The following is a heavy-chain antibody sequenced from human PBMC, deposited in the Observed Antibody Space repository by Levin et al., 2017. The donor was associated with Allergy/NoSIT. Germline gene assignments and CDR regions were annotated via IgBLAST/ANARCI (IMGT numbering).Heavy chain of an antibody. V-gene: IGHV1-2*06. CDR3: ANIVATIGKGGDY. D-gene: IGHD5-12*01. CDR1: GYTFTGYY. CDR2: INPNSGGT. J-gene: IGHJ4*02. Sequence: ASVKVSCKASGYTFTGYYMHWVRQAPGQGLEWMGRINPNSGGTNYAQKFQGRVTMTRDTSISTAYMELSRLRSDDTAVYYCANIVATIGKGGDYWGQGTLVTVSS.